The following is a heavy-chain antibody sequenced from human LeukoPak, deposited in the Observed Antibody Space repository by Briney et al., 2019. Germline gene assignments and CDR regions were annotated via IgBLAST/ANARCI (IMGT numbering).Heavy chain of an antibody. CDR1: GYTFTSYG. V-gene: IGHV1-69*13. CDR2: IIPIFGTA. Sequence: GASVKVSCKASGYTFTSYGISWVRQAPGQGLEWMGGIIPIFGTANYAQKFQGRVTITADESTSTAYMELSSLRSEDTAVYYCARTNWGPNAFDIWGQGTMVTVSS. J-gene: IGHJ3*02. CDR3: ARTNWGPNAFDI. D-gene: IGHD7-27*01.